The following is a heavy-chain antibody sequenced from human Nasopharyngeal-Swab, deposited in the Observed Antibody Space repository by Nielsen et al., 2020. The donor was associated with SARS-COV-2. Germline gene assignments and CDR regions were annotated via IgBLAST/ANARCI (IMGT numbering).Heavy chain of an antibody. CDR3: AHRNSVAAGGGFGFYY. Sequence: SGPTLVQPRQTLALTCTFSGFSLSTNGVGVGWIRQPPGKALEWLALIYWDDDKRYSPSLKSRLTITKDTARNQVVLTMTNMDPVETATYYCAHRNSVAAGGGFGFYYWGQGTLVTVS. V-gene: IGHV2-5*02. CDR1: GFSLSTNGVG. CDR2: IYWDDDK. J-gene: IGHJ4*02. D-gene: IGHD6-25*01.